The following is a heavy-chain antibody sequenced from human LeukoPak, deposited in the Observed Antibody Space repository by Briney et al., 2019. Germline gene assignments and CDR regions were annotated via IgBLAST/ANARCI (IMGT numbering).Heavy chain of an antibody. D-gene: IGHD4/OR15-4a*01. J-gene: IGHJ4*02. CDR1: GGSFSGYY. CDR3: ASFYGGRDY. Sequence: SETLSLTCAVYGGSFSGYYWSWIRQPPGKGLEWIGSIYYSGSTYYNPSLKSRVTISVDTSKNQFSLKLSSVTAADTAVYYCASFYGGRDYWGQGTLVTVSS. V-gene: IGHV4-34*01. CDR2: IYYSGST.